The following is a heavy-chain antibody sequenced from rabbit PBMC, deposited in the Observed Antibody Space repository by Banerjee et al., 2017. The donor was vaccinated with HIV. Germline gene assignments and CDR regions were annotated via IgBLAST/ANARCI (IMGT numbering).Heavy chain of an antibody. CDR2: IYAGSSGST. J-gene: IGHJ6*01. V-gene: IGHV1S40*01. D-gene: IGHD4-2*01. Sequence: QSVEESGGDLVKPGASLTLTCTASGFSFSSSYYMCWVRQAPGKGLEWIACIYAGSSGSTYYANWAKGRFTISKTSSTTVTLQMTSLTAADTATYFCARGNAGGDYAMDLWGPGTLVTVS. CDR3: ARGNAGGDYAMDL. CDR1: GFSFSSSYY.